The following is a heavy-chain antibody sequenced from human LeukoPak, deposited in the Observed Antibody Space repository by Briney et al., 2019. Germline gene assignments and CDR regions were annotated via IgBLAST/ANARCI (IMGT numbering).Heavy chain of an antibody. CDR3: ARGGGPYCGGDCRFDP. D-gene: IGHD2-21*01. V-gene: IGHV4-61*02. Sequence: SQTLSLTCIVSGGSISRGSYYWNWIRQPAGKGLEWMGRSHNSGSTNYNPSLKSRVTISVDTSKNQFSLKLSSVTAADTAVYYCARGGGPYCGGDCRFDPWGQGTLVTVSS. CDR2: SHNSGST. J-gene: IGHJ5*02. CDR1: GGSISRGSYY.